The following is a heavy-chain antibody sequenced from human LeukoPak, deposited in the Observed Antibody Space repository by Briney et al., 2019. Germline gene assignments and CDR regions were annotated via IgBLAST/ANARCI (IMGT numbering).Heavy chain of an antibody. CDR2: ISYDGSNK. J-gene: IGHJ4*02. D-gene: IGHD6-19*01. Sequence: GRSLRLSCAASGFTFSSYAMHWVRQAPGKGLEWVAVISYDGSNKYYADSVKGRFTISRDNSKNTLYLQMNSLRAEDTAVYYCAKAVAGFYWGQGTLVTVSS. CDR1: GFTFSSYA. CDR3: AKAVAGFY. V-gene: IGHV3-30*04.